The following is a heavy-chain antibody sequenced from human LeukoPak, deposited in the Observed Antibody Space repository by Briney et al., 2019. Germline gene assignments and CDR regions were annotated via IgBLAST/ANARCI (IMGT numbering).Heavy chain of an antibody. CDR1: GFTFNDYY. CDR3: ARGPYYYDSSGYHLDY. D-gene: IGHD3-22*01. CDR2: MSSSGSTI. V-gene: IGHV3-11*01. J-gene: IGHJ4*02. Sequence: GGSLRLSCAASGFTFNDYYMSWIRQAPGKGLEWVSYMSSSGSTIYYADSVKGRFTISRDNAKNSLYLQMNSLRAEDTAVYYCARGPYYYDSSGYHLDYWGQGTLVTVSS.